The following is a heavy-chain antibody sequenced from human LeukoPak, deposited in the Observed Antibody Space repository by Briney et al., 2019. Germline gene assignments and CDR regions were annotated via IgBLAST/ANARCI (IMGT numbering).Heavy chain of an antibody. CDR1: GFTFSSYW. Sequence: GGSLRPSCAASGFTFSSYWMKWVRQAPGKGLEWVANINQDGSAKYYVDSVKGRFTISRDNAKNSLYLQMNSLGVEDTAVYYCARGSDWERGSYDYWGQGTLVTVSS. CDR3: ARGSDWERGSYDY. J-gene: IGHJ4*02. D-gene: IGHD1-26*01. CDR2: INQDGSAK. V-gene: IGHV3-7*05.